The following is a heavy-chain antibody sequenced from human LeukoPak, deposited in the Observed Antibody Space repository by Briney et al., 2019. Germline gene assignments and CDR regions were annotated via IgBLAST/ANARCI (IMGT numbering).Heavy chain of an antibody. Sequence: GESLKISCKGSGYMFTSYWIGWVRQMPGNGLELMGIIYPRDSNTTYSPSFQGQVTISADRSINTAYLQWSSLKASDTAMYYCARRTYYYDSSGYYLDYWGQGTLVTVSS. D-gene: IGHD3-22*01. CDR2: IYPRDSNT. V-gene: IGHV5-51*01. J-gene: IGHJ4*02. CDR1: GYMFTSYW. CDR3: ARRTYYYDSSGYYLDY.